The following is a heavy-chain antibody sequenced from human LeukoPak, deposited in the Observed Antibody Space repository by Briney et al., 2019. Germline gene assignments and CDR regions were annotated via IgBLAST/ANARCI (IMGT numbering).Heavy chain of an antibody. J-gene: IGHJ4*02. CDR1: GFTFSNYD. D-gene: IGHD5-24*01. CDR2: IYSGGST. V-gene: IGHV3-53*01. CDR3: ARGVREGSLDY. Sequence: GGSLRLSCAASGFTFSNYDMNWVRQAPGKGLEWVSVIYSGGSTYYADSAKGRFTISRDNSKNTLYLQMKSLRVEDTAVYYCARGVREGSLDYWGQGTLVTVSS.